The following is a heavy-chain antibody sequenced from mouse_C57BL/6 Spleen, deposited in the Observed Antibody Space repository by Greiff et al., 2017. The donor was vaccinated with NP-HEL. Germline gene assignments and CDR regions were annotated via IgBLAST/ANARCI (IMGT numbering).Heavy chain of an antibody. CDR1: GYTFTSYW. Sequence: QVQLKQPGAELVMPGASVKLSCKASGYTFTSYWMHWVKQRPGQGLEWIGEIDPSDSYTNYNQKFKGKSTLTVDKSSSPAYMQLSSLTSEDSAVYYCARGGGGYYFDYWGQGTTLTVSS. CDR3: ARGGGGYYFDY. V-gene: IGHV1-69*01. D-gene: IGHD1-1*02. J-gene: IGHJ2*01. CDR2: IDPSDSYT.